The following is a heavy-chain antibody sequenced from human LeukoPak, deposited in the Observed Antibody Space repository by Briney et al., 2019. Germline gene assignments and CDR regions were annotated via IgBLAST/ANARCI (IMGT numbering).Heavy chain of an antibody. J-gene: IGHJ4*02. D-gene: IGHD3-3*01. CDR2: IYYSGST. CDR3: ARTPAWEWLFHDY. Sequence: SETLSLTCAVSGGSISSGPYSWSWIRQHPGKGLEWIGYIYYSGSTNYNPSLKSRVTISVDTSKNQFSLKLSSVTAADTAVYYCARTPAWEWLFHDYWGQGTLVTVSS. CDR1: GGSISSGPYS. V-gene: IGHV4-31*11.